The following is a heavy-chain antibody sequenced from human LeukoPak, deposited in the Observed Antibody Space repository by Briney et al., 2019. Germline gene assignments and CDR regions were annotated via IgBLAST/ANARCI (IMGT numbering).Heavy chain of an antibody. V-gene: IGHV4-61*01. J-gene: IGHJ4*02. Sequence: SETLSLTCTVSGYSISTGYYWSWIRQPPGKGLEWIGYIYYSGSTNYNPSLKSRVTISVDTSKNQFSLKLSSVTAADTAVYYCARAGDSSGYSQFDYWGQGTLVTVSS. CDR3: ARAGDSSGYSQFDY. CDR1: GYSISTGYY. D-gene: IGHD3-22*01. CDR2: IYYSGST.